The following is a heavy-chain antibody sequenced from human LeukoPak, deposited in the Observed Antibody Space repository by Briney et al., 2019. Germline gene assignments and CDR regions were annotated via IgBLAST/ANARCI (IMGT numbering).Heavy chain of an antibody. D-gene: IGHD4-17*01. CDR3: ARDYGDYALDY. CDR1: GYTFTGYY. V-gene: IGHV1-2*02. J-gene: IGHJ4*02. Sequence: GASVKVSCKASGYTFTGYYMHWVRQAPGQGLEWMGCINPNSGGTNYAQKFQGRVTMTRDTSISTAYMELSRLRSDDTAVYYRARDYGDYALDYWGQGTLVTVSS. CDR2: INPNSGGT.